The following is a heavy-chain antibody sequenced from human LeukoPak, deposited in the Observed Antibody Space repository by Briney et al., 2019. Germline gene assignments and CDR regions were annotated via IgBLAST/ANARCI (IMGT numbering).Heavy chain of an antibody. CDR3: ARVGVAAAGYPFDY. CDR1: GYTFTGYY. J-gene: IGHJ4*02. V-gene: IGHV1-2*02. CDR2: INPNSCGT. Sequence: ASVKVSCKASGYTFTGYYMHWVRQAPGQGLEGMGWINPNSCGTNYAQKFQGRVTMTRGTSISTAYMELSRLRSDDTAVYYCARVGVAAAGYPFDYWGQGTLVTVSS. D-gene: IGHD6-13*01.